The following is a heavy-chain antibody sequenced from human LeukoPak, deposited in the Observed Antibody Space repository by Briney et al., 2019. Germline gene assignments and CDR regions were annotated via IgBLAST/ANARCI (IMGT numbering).Heavy chain of an antibody. CDR2: IYYSGST. D-gene: IGHD2-2*01. V-gene: IGHV4-31*03. J-gene: IGHJ5*02. CDR1: GGSISSGGYY. CDR3: ARVIGYCSSTSCREFDP. Sequence: PSETLSLTCTVSGGSISSGGYYWSWIRQHPGKGLEWIGYIYYSGSTYYNPSLKSRVTISVDTSKNQFSLKLSSVTAADTAVYYCARVIGYCSSTSCREFDPWGQGTLATVSS.